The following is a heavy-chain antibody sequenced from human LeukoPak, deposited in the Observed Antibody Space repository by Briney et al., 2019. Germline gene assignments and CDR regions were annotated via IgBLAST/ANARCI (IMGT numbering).Heavy chain of an antibody. D-gene: IGHD1-26*01. CDR3: VLASVLWSYYGLFDY. Sequence: ASVKVSCKVSGYTLTELSMHWVRQAPGKGLEWMGGFDPEDGETIYAQKFQGRVTMTEDTSTDTAYMELSSLRSEDTAVYYRVLASVLWSYYGLFDYWGQGTLVTVSS. J-gene: IGHJ4*02. V-gene: IGHV1-24*01. CDR2: FDPEDGET. CDR1: GYTLTELS.